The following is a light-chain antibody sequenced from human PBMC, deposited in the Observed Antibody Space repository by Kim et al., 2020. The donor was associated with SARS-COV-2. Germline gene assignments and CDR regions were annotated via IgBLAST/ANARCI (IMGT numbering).Light chain of an antibody. CDR3: QHLSHWPLT. V-gene: IGKV3-11*01. Sequence: PGESATLSCRASQSASSHSAWYQPNLGHAPRLLVYDASNTANRLPPSFTGSVPGTDFTLTITSLPPGDFAVYYCQHLSHWPLTFGAGTMADI. CDR1: QSASSH. CDR2: DAS. J-gene: IGKJ4*01.